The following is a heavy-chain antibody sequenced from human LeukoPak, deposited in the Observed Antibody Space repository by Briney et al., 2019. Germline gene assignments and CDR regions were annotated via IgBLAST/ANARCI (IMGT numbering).Heavy chain of an antibody. J-gene: IGHJ6*03. CDR3: ARQTVYYYYYYMDV. CDR1: GYTFTSYG. D-gene: IGHD4-17*01. V-gene: IGHV1-18*01. Sequence: GASVKVSCKASGYTFTSYGISWVRQAPGQGLEWMGWISAYNGNTNYAQKLQGRVTMTTGTSTSTAYMELRSLRSDDTAVYYCARQTVYYYYYYMDVWGKGTTVTVSS. CDR2: ISAYNGNT.